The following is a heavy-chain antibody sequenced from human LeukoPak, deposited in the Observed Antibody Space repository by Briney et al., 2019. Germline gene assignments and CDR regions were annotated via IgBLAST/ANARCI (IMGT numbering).Heavy chain of an antibody. CDR2: IYSGGST. Sequence: GGSLRLSCAASGFTVSSNYMIWVRQAPGKGLEWISVIYSGGSTYYADSVKGRFTISRDNSKNTLYLQMNSLRAEDTAVYYCAREAPQYSSGWLTAFDIWGQGTMVTVSS. CDR1: GFTVSSNY. J-gene: IGHJ3*02. CDR3: AREAPQYSSGWLTAFDI. V-gene: IGHV3-66*01. D-gene: IGHD6-19*01.